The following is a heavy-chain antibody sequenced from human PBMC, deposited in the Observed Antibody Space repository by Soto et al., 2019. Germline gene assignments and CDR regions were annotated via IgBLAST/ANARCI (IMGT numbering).Heavy chain of an antibody. J-gene: IGHJ4*02. D-gene: IGHD2-21*02. CDR3: ARVATAMTYDF. V-gene: IGHV3-30*04. CDR2: ISNDGRRK. CDR1: GFSLSTNT. Sequence: GGSLRLSCAASGFSLSTNTMHWVRQVPGKGLEWVASISNDGRRKYYADFVKGRFTISRDTANNILYLEMNSLRAEDTSLYYCARVATAMTYDFWGQGTQVTVS.